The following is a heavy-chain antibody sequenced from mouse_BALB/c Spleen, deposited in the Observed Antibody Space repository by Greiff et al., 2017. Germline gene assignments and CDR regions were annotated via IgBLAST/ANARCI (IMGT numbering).Heavy chain of an antibody. Sequence: VQLQQSGAELARPGASVKMSCKASGYTFTSYTIHWVKQRPGQGLEWIGYINPSSGYTNYNQKFKDKATLTADKSSSTAYMQLSSLTSEDSAVYYCARGRDVYYFDYWGQGTTLTVSS. J-gene: IGHJ2*01. D-gene: IGHD3-3*01. V-gene: IGHV1-4*01. CDR1: GYTFTSYT. CDR2: INPSSGYT. CDR3: ARGRDVYYFDY.